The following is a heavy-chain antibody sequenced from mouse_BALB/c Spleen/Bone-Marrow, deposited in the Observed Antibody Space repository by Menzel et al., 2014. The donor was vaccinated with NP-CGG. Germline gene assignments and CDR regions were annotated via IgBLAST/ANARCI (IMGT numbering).Heavy chain of an antibody. CDR1: GDSITSGY. Sequence: DVKLQESGPSLVKPSQTLSLTCSVSGDSITSGYWNWIRKFPGNKLEYTGYISYSGSTYYNPSLKSRISITRDTSKNHYYLQLNSVTAEDSATYYCATYDGFYFDYWGQCTTLTVSS. D-gene: IGHD1-2*01. V-gene: IGHV3-8*02. CDR3: ATYDGFYFDY. J-gene: IGHJ2*01. CDR2: ISYSGST.